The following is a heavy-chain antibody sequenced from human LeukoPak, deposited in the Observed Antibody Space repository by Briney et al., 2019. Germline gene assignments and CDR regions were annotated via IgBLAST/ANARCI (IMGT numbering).Heavy chain of an antibody. CDR3: ARGGGSSGWFDP. J-gene: IGHJ5*02. CDR2: MNPNSGNT. CDR1: GYTFTGYY. V-gene: IGHV1-8*02. D-gene: IGHD4-23*01. Sequence: ASVKVSCKASGYTFTGYYMHWVRQATGQGLEWMGWMNPNSGNTGYAQKFQGRVTMTRNTSISTAYMELSSLRSEDTAVYYCARGGGSSGWFDPWGQGTLVTVSS.